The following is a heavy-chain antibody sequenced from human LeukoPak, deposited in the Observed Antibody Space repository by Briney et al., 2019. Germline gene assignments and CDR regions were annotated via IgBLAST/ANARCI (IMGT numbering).Heavy chain of an antibody. V-gene: IGHV1-69*01. Sequence: SVKVSCKASGGTFSSYAISWVRQAPGQGLEWMGGIIPIFGTANYAQKFQGRVTITADESTSTAYMELSSLRSEDTAVYYCARELAIFGVVTPGHDAFDIWGQGTMVTVSS. CDR3: ARELAIFGVVTPGHDAFDI. D-gene: IGHD3-3*01. J-gene: IGHJ3*02. CDR1: GGTFSSYA. CDR2: IIPIFGTA.